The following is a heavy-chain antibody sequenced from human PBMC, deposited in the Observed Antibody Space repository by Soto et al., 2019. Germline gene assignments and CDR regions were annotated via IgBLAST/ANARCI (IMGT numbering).Heavy chain of an antibody. CDR2: ISSSSSYI. V-gene: IGHV3-21*01. Sequence: PWGSLRRSCAASGMTFSSYSMNWVRQAPGKGLEWVSSISSSSSYIYYADSVKGRFTISRDNAKNSLYLQMNSLRAEDTAVYYCSRGPSGYFDYWGQGSLVIVSS. D-gene: IGHD2-15*01. CDR1: GMTFSSYS. J-gene: IGHJ4*02. CDR3: SRGPSGYFDY.